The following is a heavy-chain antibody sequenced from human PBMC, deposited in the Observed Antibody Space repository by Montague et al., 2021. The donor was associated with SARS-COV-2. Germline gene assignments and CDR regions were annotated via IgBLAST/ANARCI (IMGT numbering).Heavy chain of an antibody. CDR2: IYYSGST. CDR3: ARARTRFSLIVVVIDTIDI. CDR1: GGSISSGGYY. V-gene: IGHV4-31*03. D-gene: IGHD3-22*01. J-gene: IGHJ3*02. Sequence: ILSLTCTVSGGSISSGGYYWNWIRQRPGKGLEWIAYIYYSGSTYYXXXLKSRVSISVDTSKNQFSLKLSSVTAADTAVYYCARARTRFSLIVVVIDTIDIWGQGTMVTVSS.